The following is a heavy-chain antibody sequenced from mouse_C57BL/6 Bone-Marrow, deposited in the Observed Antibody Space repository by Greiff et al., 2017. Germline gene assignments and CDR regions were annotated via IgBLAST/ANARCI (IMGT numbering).Heavy chain of an antibody. J-gene: IGHJ2*01. D-gene: IGHD4-1*01. V-gene: IGHV1-55*01. Sequence: QVQLQQPGAELVKPGASVKMSCKASGYTFPSYWITWVKQRPGQGLEWIGDIYPTSGRTNYNEKFKSQAILTVDTSSNPAYMQLSSLTSEDSAVFYCARSGPLGRSFDYWGQGTTLTVSS. CDR2: IYPTSGRT. CDR3: ARSGPLGRSFDY. CDR1: GYTFPSYW.